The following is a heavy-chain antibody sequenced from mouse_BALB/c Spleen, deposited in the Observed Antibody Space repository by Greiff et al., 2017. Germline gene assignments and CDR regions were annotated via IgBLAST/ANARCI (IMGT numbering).Heavy chain of an antibody. CDR3: ANYYGSFAY. CDR2: ISSGGSYT. J-gene: IGHJ3*01. V-gene: IGHV5-9-4*01. CDR1: GFTFSSYA. Sequence: EVHLVESGGGLVKPGGSLKLSCAASGFTFSSYAMSWVRQSPEKRLEWVAEISSGGSYTYYPDTVTGRFTISRDNAKNTLYLEMSSLRSEDTAMYYCANYYGSFAYWGQGTLVTVSA. D-gene: IGHD1-1*01.